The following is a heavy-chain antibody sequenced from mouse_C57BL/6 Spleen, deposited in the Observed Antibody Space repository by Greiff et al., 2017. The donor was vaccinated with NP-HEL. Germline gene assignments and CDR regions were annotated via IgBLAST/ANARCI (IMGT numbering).Heavy chain of an antibody. CDR3: ARRLGEFDY. CDR2: IDPSASYT. CDR1: GYTFTSYW. D-gene: IGHD4-1*01. J-gene: IGHJ2*01. Sequence: VQLQQPGAELVMPGASVKLSCKASGYTFTSYWMHWVKQRPGQGLEWIGEIDPSASYTNYNQKFKGKSTLTVDKSSSTAYMQLSSLTSEDSAVYYCARRLGEFDYWGQGTTLTVSS. V-gene: IGHV1-69*01.